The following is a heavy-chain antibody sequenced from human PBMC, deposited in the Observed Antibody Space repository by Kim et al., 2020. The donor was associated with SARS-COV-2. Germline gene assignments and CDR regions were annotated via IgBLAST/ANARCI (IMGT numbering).Heavy chain of an antibody. V-gene: IGHV3-21*01. D-gene: IGHD5-12*01. Sequence: GGSLRLSCAASGFTFSSYSMNWVRQAPGKGLEWVSSISSSSSYIYYADSVKGRFTISRDNAKNSLYLQMNSLRAEDTAVYYCARDCRGATIQALDYYYGMDVWGQGTTVTVSS. CDR3: ARDCRGATIQALDYYYGMDV. CDR2: ISSSSSYI. CDR1: GFTFSSYS. J-gene: IGHJ6*02.